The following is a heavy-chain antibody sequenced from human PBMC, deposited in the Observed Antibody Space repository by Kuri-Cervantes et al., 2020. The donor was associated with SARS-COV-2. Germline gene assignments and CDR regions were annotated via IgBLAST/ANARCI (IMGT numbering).Heavy chain of an antibody. CDR3: AKARCYS. CDR1: GFTFSGYW. D-gene: IGHD2-15*01. J-gene: IGHJ6*02. CDR2: KKQDGSEK. V-gene: IGHV3-7*03. Sequence: GASLKISCAASGFTFSGYWMSWVRQAPGKGLEWVANKKQDGSEKYYVDSVKGRFTISRNNAKNSLYLQMNSLKAEDTAVYYCAKARCYSWGQGTTVTVSS.